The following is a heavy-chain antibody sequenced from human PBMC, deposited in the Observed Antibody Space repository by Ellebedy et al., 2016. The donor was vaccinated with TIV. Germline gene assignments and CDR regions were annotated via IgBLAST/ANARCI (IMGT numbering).Heavy chain of an antibody. J-gene: IGHJ4*02. Sequence: PGGSLRPSCAASGFTFSNYAMGWVRQAPGKGLEWVSVIGRGGGVTNYADSVKGRFTISRDDSNNTLYLQMNRLRVQDTAVYYCARDRAASVTTLFLDYWGQGTLVTVSS. V-gene: IGHV3-23*01. CDR3: ARDRAASVTTLFLDY. D-gene: IGHD4-17*01. CDR2: IGRGGGVT. CDR1: GFTFSNYA.